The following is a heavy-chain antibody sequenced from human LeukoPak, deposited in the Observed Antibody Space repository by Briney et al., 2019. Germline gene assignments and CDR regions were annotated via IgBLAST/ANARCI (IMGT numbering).Heavy chain of an antibody. CDR2: IYPADPDV. Sequence: GESLKISCKTSGYDFSTHWIGWVRQVPGKGLEWMGVIYPADPDVRYSPSFQGQVTISADKSTGTAYLQWSSLKASDTAMYYCARLRVEYCSGGSCYLIDYWGQGTLVTVSS. V-gene: IGHV5-51*01. J-gene: IGHJ4*02. CDR3: ARLRVEYCSGGSCYLIDY. D-gene: IGHD2-15*01. CDR1: GYDFSTHW.